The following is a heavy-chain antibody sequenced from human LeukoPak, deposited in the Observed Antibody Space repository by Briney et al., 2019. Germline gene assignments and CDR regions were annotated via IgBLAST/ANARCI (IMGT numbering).Heavy chain of an antibody. Sequence: GGSLRISCVASGLTLGSYVMNWVRQTPGKGLAWVSSISASGDGTFYADSVKGRFSIPSDNSKNTLYLQVNGLRTEGTAVYYCAKDLSYYGSGSSDYWCQGTLVTVSS. CDR1: GLTLGSYV. D-gene: IGHD3-10*01. J-gene: IGHJ4*02. CDR3: AKDLSYYGSGSSDY. CDR2: ISASGDGT. V-gene: IGHV3-23*01.